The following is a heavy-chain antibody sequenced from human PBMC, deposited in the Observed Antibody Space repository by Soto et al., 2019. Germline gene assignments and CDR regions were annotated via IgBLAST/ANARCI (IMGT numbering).Heavy chain of an antibody. V-gene: IGHV4-39*01. J-gene: IGHJ6*02. CDR3: AGGDYYHSSGYYFYYDTMDV. CDR2: VYYGGST. CDR1: GGSISSSSYY. Sequence: QLHLQESGPGLVKPSETLSLTCTVSGGSISSSSYYWGWIRQPPGKGLEWIGNVYYGGSTYYNPSLKSRVTISVETSKSQFSLKLSSVTAADTALYYCAGGDYYHSSGYYFYYDTMDVWGQGTKVTV. D-gene: IGHD3-22*01.